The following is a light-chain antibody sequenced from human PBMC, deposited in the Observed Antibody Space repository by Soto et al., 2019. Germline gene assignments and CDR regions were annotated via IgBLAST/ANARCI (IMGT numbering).Light chain of an antibody. Sequence: PGERVTLSCRASQSVSSSYLTWYQQKPGQAPRLLIYGASTRATSIPARFSGSGSGTDFTLTISSLQPEDFAVYYCQQDYNLPCTFGQGTKVEIK. CDR3: QQDYNLPCT. J-gene: IGKJ1*01. V-gene: IGKV3D-7*01. CDR2: GAS. CDR1: QSVSSSY.